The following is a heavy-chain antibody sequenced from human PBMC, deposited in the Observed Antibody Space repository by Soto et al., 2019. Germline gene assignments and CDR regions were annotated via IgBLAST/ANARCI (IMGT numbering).Heavy chain of an antibody. V-gene: IGHV5-51*01. Sequence: GESVKISCKGSGYKFIDYWIGWVRQVPGKGLEWVGSIYPGDFDIKYRPSFQGQVTISADRSTTTAYLQWNSLQASDTAMYYCVRTSGGEYYDSRQYYYSYWGQGTLVTVSS. CDR1: GYKFIDYW. CDR2: IYPGDFDI. D-gene: IGHD3-22*01. J-gene: IGHJ4*02. CDR3: VRTSGGEYYDSRQYYYSY.